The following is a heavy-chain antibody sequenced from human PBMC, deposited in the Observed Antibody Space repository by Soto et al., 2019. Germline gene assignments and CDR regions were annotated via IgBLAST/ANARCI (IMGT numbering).Heavy chain of an antibody. Sequence: EAQLLESGGDLVQSGGSLRLSCAASGFTFSIYGMTWVRQAPGKGLEWVSAISGSGGSTYYADSVKGRLTISRDNPNNILYLQRNSLGVGATAVYYCAKRDQQCWGQGTLVTVSS. J-gene: IGHJ4*02. CDR3: AKRDQQC. CDR2: ISGSGGST. V-gene: IGHV3-23*01. D-gene: IGHD6-19*01. CDR1: GFTFSIYG.